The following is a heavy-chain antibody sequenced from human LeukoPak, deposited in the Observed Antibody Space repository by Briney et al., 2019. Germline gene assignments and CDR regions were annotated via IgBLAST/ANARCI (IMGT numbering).Heavy chain of an antibody. CDR3: ASESSAGVDFDY. CDR1: GGTFSSYA. CDR2: IIPILGTA. J-gene: IGHJ4*02. Sequence: GASVKVSCKASGGTFSSYAISWVRQAPGQGLEWMGGIIPILGTANYAQKFQGRVTITADESTSTAYMELSSLRSEDTAVYYCASESSAGVDFDYWGQGTLVTVSS. V-gene: IGHV1-69*01. D-gene: IGHD6-13*01.